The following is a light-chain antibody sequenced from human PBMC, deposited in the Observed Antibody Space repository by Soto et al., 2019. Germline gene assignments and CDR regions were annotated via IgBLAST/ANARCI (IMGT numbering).Light chain of an antibody. CDR3: NSYAGDNWV. CDR1: SSDVGAYDY. CDR2: EVN. V-gene: IGLV2-8*01. Sequence: QSALTQPPSASGAPGQAVTISCTWTSSDVGAYDYVAWYQQHPGKVPTILIYEVNKRPSGVPDRFSGSKSGNTASLTVSGLQTEDEADYYCNSYAGDNWVFGGGTKLTVL. J-gene: IGLJ3*02.